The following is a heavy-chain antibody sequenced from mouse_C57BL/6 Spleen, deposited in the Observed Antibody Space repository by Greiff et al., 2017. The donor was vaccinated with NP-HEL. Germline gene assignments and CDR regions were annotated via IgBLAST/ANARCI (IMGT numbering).Heavy chain of an antibody. CDR3: ARGGYYGTLDY. Sequence: QVQLQQPGAELVMPGASVKLSCKASGYTFTSYWMHWVKQRPGQGLEWIGEIDPSDSYTNYNQKFKGKSTLTVDKSSSTAYMQLSSLTSEDSAVFYSARGGYYGTLDYWGQGTTLTVSS. V-gene: IGHV1-69*01. CDR1: GYTFTSYW. J-gene: IGHJ2*01. D-gene: IGHD1-1*01. CDR2: IDPSDSYT.